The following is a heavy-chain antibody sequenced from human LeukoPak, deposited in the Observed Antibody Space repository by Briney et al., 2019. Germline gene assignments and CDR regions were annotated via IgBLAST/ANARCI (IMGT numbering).Heavy chain of an antibody. CDR1: GFTFSSYW. D-gene: IGHD1-14*01. CDR3: ARGGEPVKGYYYYYGMDV. CDR2: IKQDGSEK. Sequence: PGGSLRLSCAASGFTFSSYWMSWVRQAPGKGLEWVANIKQDGSEKYYVDSVKGRFTISRDNAKNSLYLQMNSLRAEDTAVYYCARGGEPVKGYYYYYGMDVWGQGTTVTVSS. J-gene: IGHJ6*02. V-gene: IGHV3-7*01.